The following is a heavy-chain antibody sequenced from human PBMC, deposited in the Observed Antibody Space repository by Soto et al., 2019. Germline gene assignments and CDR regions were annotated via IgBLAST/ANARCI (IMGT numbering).Heavy chain of an antibody. CDR1: GGSISSSGYY. J-gene: IGHJ4*02. CDR3: ARDRGGADHYFDY. V-gene: IGHV4-31*03. Sequence: QVQLQESGPGLVKPSQTLSLTCTVSGGSISSSGYYWSWIRQHPGKGLEWIGYIYYSGYTSYNPSHKSRVTMSVDTSKGQFSLKLSSVTAADTAVYYCARDRGGADHYFDYWGQGILVTVSS. D-gene: IGHD3-10*01. CDR2: IYYSGYT.